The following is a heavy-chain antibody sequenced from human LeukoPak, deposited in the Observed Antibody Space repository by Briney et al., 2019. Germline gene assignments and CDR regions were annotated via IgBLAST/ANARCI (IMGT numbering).Heavy chain of an antibody. D-gene: IGHD3-22*01. CDR1: GGSISSCY. J-gene: IGHJ4*02. V-gene: IGHV4-4*07. CDR3: ARAEGYYDSSGYYQNEA. CDR2: IYTSGST. Sequence: PSETLSLTCSVSGGSISSCYWSWIRQPAGKGLEWMGRIYTSGSTNYNPSLKSRATISVDTSKNQFSLKLSSVTAADTAVYYCARAEGYYDSSGYYQNEAWGQGTLVTVSS.